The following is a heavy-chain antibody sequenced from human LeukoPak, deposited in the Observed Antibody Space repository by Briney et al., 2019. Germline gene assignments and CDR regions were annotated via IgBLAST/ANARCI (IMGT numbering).Heavy chain of an antibody. V-gene: IGHV3-48*03. CDR2: ISSSGSTI. J-gene: IGHJ6*04. Sequence: PGGSLRLSCAASGFTFSSYEMNWVRQAPGKGLEWVSYISSSGSTIYYADSVKGRFTISRDNAKNSLYLQMNSLRAEDTAVYYCAREEYSYGYSYGMDVWGKGTTVTVSS. CDR3: AREEYSYGYSYGMDV. D-gene: IGHD5-18*01. CDR1: GFTFSSYE.